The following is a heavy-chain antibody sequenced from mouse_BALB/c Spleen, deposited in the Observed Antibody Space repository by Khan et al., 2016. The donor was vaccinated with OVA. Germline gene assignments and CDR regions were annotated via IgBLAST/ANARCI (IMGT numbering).Heavy chain of an antibody. J-gene: IGHJ2*01. CDR2: ITPNNGGT. CDR1: GYTFTDYN. CDR3: TRGGHGSPFDY. Sequence: EVQLQQSGPELVKPGASVKIPCKASGYTFTDYNMDWVKQSHGKSLEWIGDITPNNGGTIYNQRFKGKATLTVDKSSRTAYMELRSLTSEDTAVYYCTRGGHGSPFDYWGQGTTLTVSS. V-gene: IGHV1-18*01. D-gene: IGHD1-1*01.